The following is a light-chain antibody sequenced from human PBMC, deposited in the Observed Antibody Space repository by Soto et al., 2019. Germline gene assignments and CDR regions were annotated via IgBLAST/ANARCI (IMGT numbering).Light chain of an antibody. Sequence: QSVLTQPASVSGSPGQSITISCTGTSSDVGGYNYVSWYQQHPGKAPKLMIYDVSNRPSGVSNRFSGSKSANTASLTISGLQAEDEADYYCSSYTDSSTYVVFGGGTKLTVL. CDR2: DVS. CDR1: SSDVGGYNY. V-gene: IGLV2-14*01. J-gene: IGLJ2*01. CDR3: SSYTDSSTYVV.